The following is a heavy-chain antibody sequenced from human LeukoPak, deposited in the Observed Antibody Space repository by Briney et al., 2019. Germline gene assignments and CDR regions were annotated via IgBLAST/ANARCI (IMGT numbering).Heavy chain of an antibody. V-gene: IGHV3-30*18. CDR1: GFTFSSYG. CDR2: ISYDGSNK. D-gene: IGHD6-19*01. CDR3: AKDLSSGRSLDY. J-gene: IGHJ4*02. Sequence: GGSLRLSCAASGFTFSSYGMHWVRQAPGKGLEWVAVISYDGSNKYYADSVKGRFTISRDNSKNTLYLQMNSLRAEDTAVYYCAKDLSSGRSLDYWGQGTLVTVSS.